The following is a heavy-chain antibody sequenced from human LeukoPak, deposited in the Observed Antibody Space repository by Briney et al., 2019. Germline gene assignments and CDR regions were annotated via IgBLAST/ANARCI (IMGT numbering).Heavy chain of an antibody. J-gene: IGHJ6*03. V-gene: IGHV4-38-2*02. CDR3: ACSGSGFYYYYYMDV. D-gene: IGHD3-10*01. CDR2: INHSGST. Sequence: TSETLSLTCTVSGYSISSGYYWGWIRQPPGKGLEWIGEINHSGSTNYNPSLKSRVTISVDTSKNQFSLKLSSVTAADTAVYYCACSGSGFYYYYYMDVWGKGTTVTISS. CDR1: GYSISSGYY.